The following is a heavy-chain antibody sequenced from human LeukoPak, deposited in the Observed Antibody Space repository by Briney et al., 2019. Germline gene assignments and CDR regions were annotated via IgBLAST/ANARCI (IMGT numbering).Heavy chain of an antibody. V-gene: IGHV4-59*01. Sequence: PSETLSLTCTVSGGSISSSYWSWIRQPPGKGLEWIGYIYYSGRTNYNPSLKSRVTISVDTSKKQFSLKLSSVTAADTAVYYCASGKWELDAFDIWGQGTMVTVSS. CDR1: GGSISSSY. D-gene: IGHD1-26*01. CDR3: ASGKWELDAFDI. J-gene: IGHJ3*02. CDR2: IYYSGRT.